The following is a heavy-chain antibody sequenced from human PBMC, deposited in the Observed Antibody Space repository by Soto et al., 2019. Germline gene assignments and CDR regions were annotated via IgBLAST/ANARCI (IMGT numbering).Heavy chain of an antibody. Sequence: GSLRLSCAASGFTVSSNYMSWVRQAPGKGLEWVSVIYSGGSTYYADSVKGRFTISRHNSKNTLYLQMNSLRAEDTAVYYCARVEVRGVINHYYYMDVWGKGTTVTVSS. CDR1: GFTVSSNY. CDR3: ARVEVRGVINHYYYMDV. V-gene: IGHV3-53*04. J-gene: IGHJ6*03. CDR2: IYSGGST. D-gene: IGHD3-10*01.